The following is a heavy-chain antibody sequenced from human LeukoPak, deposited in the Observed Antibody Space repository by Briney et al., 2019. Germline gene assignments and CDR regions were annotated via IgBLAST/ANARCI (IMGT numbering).Heavy chain of an antibody. J-gene: IGHJ3*02. CDR2: VTGSGSST. D-gene: IGHD1-26*01. V-gene: IGHV3-23*01. CDR3: ARARYLSGSRDDALDI. Sequence: PGGSLRLSCAASGFTFSSYGMHWVRQAPGKGLEWVSGVTGSGSSTYYADSVKGRFTISRDNSRNTLYLQMNSLRADDTAVYYCARARYLSGSRDDALDIWGQGTMVSVFS. CDR1: GFTFSSYG.